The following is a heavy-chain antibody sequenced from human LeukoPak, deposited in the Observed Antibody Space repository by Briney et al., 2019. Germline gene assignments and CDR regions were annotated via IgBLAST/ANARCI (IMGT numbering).Heavy chain of an antibody. Sequence: PSETLSLTCTLSGGSISSSSYCWGWIRQSPGKGLEWIGSIYYSGSTYYNSSLKSRVTMSVDTSKNQFSLKLASVTAADTAVYYCVRDRSPDPITGTTDNWFDAWGQGTLVTVSS. CDR2: IYYSGST. CDR3: VRDRSPDPITGTTDNWFDA. J-gene: IGHJ5*02. D-gene: IGHD1-20*01. CDR1: GGSISSSSYC. V-gene: IGHV4-39*07.